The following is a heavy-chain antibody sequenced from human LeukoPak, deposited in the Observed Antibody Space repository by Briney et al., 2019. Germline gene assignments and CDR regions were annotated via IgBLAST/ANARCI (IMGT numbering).Heavy chain of an antibody. CDR3: VRRGQQLNY. CDR1: GFTFTSYW. V-gene: IGHV3-7*03. CDR2: IKQDGSEK. D-gene: IGHD6-13*01. Sequence: GRSLRLSCAASGFTFTSYWMNWVRQAPGKGLEWVANIKQDGSEKNYVDSVKGRFTISRDNAKNSLYLQMNSLRAEDTAVYYCVRRGQQLNYWGQGTLVTVSS. J-gene: IGHJ4*02.